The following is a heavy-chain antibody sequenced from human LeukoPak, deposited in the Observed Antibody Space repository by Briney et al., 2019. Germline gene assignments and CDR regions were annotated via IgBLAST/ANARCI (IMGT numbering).Heavy chain of an antibody. CDR2: IYYSGST. CDR1: GGSISSSSYY. Sequence: PSETLSLTCTVSGGSISSSSYYWGWIRQPPGKGLEWIGRIYYSGSTYYNPSLKSRVTISVDTSKNQFSLKLSSVTAADTAVYYCARHPPYRYYDSSGYYFDYWGQGTLVTVSS. CDR3: ARHPPYRYYDSSGYYFDY. J-gene: IGHJ4*02. V-gene: IGHV4-39*01. D-gene: IGHD3-22*01.